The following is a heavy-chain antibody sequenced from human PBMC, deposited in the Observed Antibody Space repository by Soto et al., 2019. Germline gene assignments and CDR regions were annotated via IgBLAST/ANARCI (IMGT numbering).Heavy chain of an antibody. CDR2: ISWNSGSI. CDR1: GFTFDDYA. D-gene: IGHD4-17*01. J-gene: IGHJ4*02. Sequence: EVQLVESGGGLVQPGRSLRLSCAASGFTFDDYAMHWVRQAPGKGLEWVSGISWNSGSIGYADSVKGRFTISRDNAKNSLYLQMNSLGAEDTALYYCAKDKGSTVTALFDYWGQGTLVTVSS. CDR3: AKDKGSTVTALFDY. V-gene: IGHV3-9*01.